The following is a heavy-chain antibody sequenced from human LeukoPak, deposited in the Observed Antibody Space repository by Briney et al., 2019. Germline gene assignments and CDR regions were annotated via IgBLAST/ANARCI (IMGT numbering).Heavy chain of an antibody. V-gene: IGHV3-30*06. CDR3: AREGCSSTSCYAWFDY. CDR2: ISSDGTNK. CDR1: VLIYSLCG. D-gene: IGHD2-2*01. J-gene: IGHJ4*02. Sequence: SLFCAPSVLIYSLCGKHGVPDSPGEALVGVADISSDGTNKYYADFVKGRFTISRDNSKNTLYLQMNSLRAEDTAVYYRAREGCSSTSCYAWFDYWGQGTLVTVSS.